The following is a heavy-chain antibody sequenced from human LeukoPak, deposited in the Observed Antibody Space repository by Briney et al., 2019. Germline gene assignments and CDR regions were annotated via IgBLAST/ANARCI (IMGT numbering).Heavy chain of an antibody. J-gene: IGHJ4*02. V-gene: IGHV3-53*01. CDR2: IYSGGST. CDR1: GFTVSTDY. CDR3: ARGGIGAPGALDY. D-gene: IGHD6-13*01. Sequence: AGGSLTLSCAASGFTVSTDYMNWLRQAPGKGLEWVSVIYSGGSTYYADSVKGRFTISRDNSKNTLYLQMNSLRAEDTAVYYCARGGIGAPGALDYWGQGTLVTVSS.